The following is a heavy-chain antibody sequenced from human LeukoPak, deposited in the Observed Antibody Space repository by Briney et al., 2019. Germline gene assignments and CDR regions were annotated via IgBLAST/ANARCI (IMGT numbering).Heavy chain of an antibody. V-gene: IGHV3-74*01. J-gene: IGHJ4*02. D-gene: IGHD6-19*01. Sequence: PGGSLRLSCAASGFTFSSYWTHWVRQAPGKGLVWVSRINSDGSSTSYADSVKGRFTISRDNAKNTLYLQMNSLRAEDTAVYYCARGGRIAVAGTIDYWGREPWSPSPQ. CDR2: INSDGSST. CDR1: GFTFSSYW. CDR3: ARGGRIAVAGTIDY.